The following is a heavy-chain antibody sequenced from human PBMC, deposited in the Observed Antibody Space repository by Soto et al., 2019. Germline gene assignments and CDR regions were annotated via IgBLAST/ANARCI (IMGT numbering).Heavy chain of an antibody. J-gene: IGHJ4*02. CDR3: ARAHIVLRGSSWLFDY. CDR1: SGSISSSNW. CDR2: IYHSGST. Sequence: QVQLQESGPGLVKPSGTLSLTCAVSSGSISSSNWWSWVRQPPGKGLEWIGEIYHSGSTNYNPSHKSRVTISVDRSKNQFPLKLSSVTAADTAVYYCARAHIVLRGSSWLFDYWGQGTLVTVSS. D-gene: IGHD2-8*01. V-gene: IGHV4-4*02.